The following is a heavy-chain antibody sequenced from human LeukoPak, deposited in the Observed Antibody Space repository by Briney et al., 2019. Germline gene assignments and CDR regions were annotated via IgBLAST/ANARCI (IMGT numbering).Heavy chain of an antibody. V-gene: IGHV3-23*01. J-gene: IGHJ6*03. CDR2: ISGSGGST. CDR1: GFTFSSYA. D-gene: IGHD3-22*01. CDR3: ASHAGDYYDSSGYYWNPYYYYMDV. Sequence: GGSLRLSCAASGFTFSSYAMSWVRQAPGKGLEWVSAISGSGGSTYYADSVKGRFTISRDNSKNTLYLQMNSLRAEDTAVYYCASHAGDYYDSSGYYWNPYYYYMDVWGKGTTVTISS.